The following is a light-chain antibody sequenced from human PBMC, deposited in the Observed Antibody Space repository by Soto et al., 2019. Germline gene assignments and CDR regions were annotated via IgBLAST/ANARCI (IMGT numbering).Light chain of an antibody. CDR2: DAS. Sequence: EIVLTQSPGTLSLSPGERATLSCRASQSVSNNYLAWYQQKPGQAPRLLIYDASSRATGIPARFSGSGSGTDFTLTISSLEPEDFAVYYCQHRSIWPVSFGQGTRLETK. V-gene: IGKV3D-20*02. J-gene: IGKJ5*01. CDR3: QHRSIWPVS. CDR1: QSVSNNY.